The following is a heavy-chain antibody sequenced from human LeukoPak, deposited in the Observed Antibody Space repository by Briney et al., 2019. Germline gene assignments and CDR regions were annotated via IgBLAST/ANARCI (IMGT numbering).Heavy chain of an antibody. CDR1: GYSFTSYW. D-gene: IGHD3-22*01. CDR3: AIPKPYYDSSGPPPGGDAFDI. CDR2: IYPGDSDT. J-gene: IGHJ3*02. Sequence: GESLKISCKGSGYSFTSYWIGWVRQVPGKGLEWMGIIYPGDSDTRYSPSFQGQVTISADKSISTAYLQWSSLKASDTAMYYCAIPKPYYDSSGPPPGGDAFDIWGQGTMVTVSS. V-gene: IGHV5-51*01.